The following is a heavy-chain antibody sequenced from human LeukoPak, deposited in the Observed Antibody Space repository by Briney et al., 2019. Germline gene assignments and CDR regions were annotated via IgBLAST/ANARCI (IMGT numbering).Heavy chain of an antibody. CDR2: ISSSSTYI. CDR1: GFTFSIYS. Sequence: GGSLRLSCAASGFTFSIYSMNWVRQTPGKGLEWVSSISSSSTYIYYADSVKGRFTISRDSAKNSLYLQMNSLRVEDTAVYYCAREPTAMILWGQGTLVTVSS. J-gene: IGHJ4*02. D-gene: IGHD5-18*01. V-gene: IGHV3-21*01. CDR3: AREPTAMIL.